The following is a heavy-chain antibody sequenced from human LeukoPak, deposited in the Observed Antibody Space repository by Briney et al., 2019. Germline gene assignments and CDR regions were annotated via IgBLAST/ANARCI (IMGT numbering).Heavy chain of an antibody. V-gene: IGHV3-23*01. CDR1: GLTFSNHA. CDR2: IRTGGGST. J-gene: IGHJ4*02. Sequence: GGSLRISCAASGLTFSNHAMSWVRQAPGKGLEWVSTIRTGGGSTHYADSVKGRFTISRDNSKNMVYLQMNSLRAEDTAIYYCANDPYFAQWGQRTLVTVSS. CDR3: ANDPYFAQ.